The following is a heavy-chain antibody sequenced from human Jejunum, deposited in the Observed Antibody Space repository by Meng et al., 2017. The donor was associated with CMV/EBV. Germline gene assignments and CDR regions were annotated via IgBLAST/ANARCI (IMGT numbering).Heavy chain of an antibody. CDR3: VTSERYDY. CDR2: ITGSSFYI. CDR1: GFTFSSYS. Sequence: LSCAASGFTFSSYSMNWVRQAPGKGLEWVSSITGSSFYIYYADSVKGRFTISRDNAKNSLYLQMNSLRAEDTAVYYCVTSERYDYWGQGTLVTVSS. D-gene: IGHD1-1*01. V-gene: IGHV3-21*01. J-gene: IGHJ4*02.